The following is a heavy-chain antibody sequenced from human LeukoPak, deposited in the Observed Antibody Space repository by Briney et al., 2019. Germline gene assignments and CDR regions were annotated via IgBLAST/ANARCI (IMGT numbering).Heavy chain of an antibody. D-gene: IGHD2-21*02. Sequence: PGGSLRLSCAASGFTFSSYEMNWVRQAPGKGLEWVSYISSSGSTIYYADSVKGRFTISRDNSKNTLYLQMNSLRAEDTAVYYCDGARLAYCGGDCYSYFDYWGQGTLVTVSS. J-gene: IGHJ4*02. CDR3: DGARLAYCGGDCYSYFDY. V-gene: IGHV3-48*03. CDR2: ISSSGSTI. CDR1: GFTFSSYE.